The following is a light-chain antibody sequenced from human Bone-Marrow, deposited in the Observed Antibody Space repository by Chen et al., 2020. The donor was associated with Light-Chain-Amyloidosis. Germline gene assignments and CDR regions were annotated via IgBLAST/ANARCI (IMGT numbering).Light chain of an antibody. CDR1: DLPTKY. CDR3: KSAASSGTYEVI. J-gene: IGLJ2*01. CDR2: RDT. V-gene: IGLV3-25*03. Sequence: SYELTQPPSVSVSPGQTARLTCSGDDLPTKYAYWYQQKPGQAPVLVIHRDTERPSGISERFSGSSSGTTATLTISGVQAEDEADYHCKSAASSGTYEVIFGGGTKLTVL.